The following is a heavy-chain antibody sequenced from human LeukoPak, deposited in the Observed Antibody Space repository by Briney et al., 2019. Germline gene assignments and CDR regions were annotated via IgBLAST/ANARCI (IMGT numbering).Heavy chain of an antibody. V-gene: IGHV4-34*08. CDR2: INHSGST. CDR1: GFTFSRYW. D-gene: IGHD6-13*01. CDR3: AKIDSSSWSDTDAFDI. Sequence: GSLRLSCAASGFTFSRYWMSWVRQPPGKGLEWLGEINHSGSTNHNPSLKSRVTISVDTSKNQFSLKLSSVTAADTAVYYCAKIDSSSWSDTDAFDIWGQGTMVTVSS. J-gene: IGHJ3*02.